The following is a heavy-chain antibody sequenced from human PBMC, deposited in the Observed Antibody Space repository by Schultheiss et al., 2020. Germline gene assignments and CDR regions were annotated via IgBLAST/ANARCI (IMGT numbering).Heavy chain of an antibody. CDR1: GGSISSYY. CDR2: IYYGGST. D-gene: IGHD3-3*01. Sequence: SETLSLTCSVSGGSISSYYWSWIRQPAGKGLEWIGRIYYGGSTYYSPSLKSRVTISVDTSKNQFSLKLSSVTAADTAVYYCARGITIFGVVMYYYYGMDVWGQGTTVTGSS. V-gene: IGHV4-59*05. J-gene: IGHJ6*02. CDR3: ARGITIFGVVMYYYYGMDV.